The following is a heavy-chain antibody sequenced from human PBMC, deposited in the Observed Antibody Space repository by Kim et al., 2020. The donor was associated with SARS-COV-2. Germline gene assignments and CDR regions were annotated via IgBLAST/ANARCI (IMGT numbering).Heavy chain of an antibody. CDR1: GFTFSSFE. CDR3: ARWGRGEWDLLPVVDY. CDR2: ISSSGSSI. J-gene: IGHJ4*02. V-gene: IGHV3-48*03. D-gene: IGHD1-26*01. Sequence: GGSLRLSCAASGFTFSSFEMNWVRQAPGKGLEWVSYISSSGSSIYYADSVKGRFTISRDNAKNSLYLQLNSRRAEDTAVYYCARWGRGEWDLLPVVDYWGQGTLVTVSS.